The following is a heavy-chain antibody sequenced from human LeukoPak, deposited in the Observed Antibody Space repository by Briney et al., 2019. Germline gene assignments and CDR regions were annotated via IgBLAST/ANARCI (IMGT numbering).Heavy chain of an antibody. D-gene: IGHD2-2*01. J-gene: IGHJ5*02. CDR1: GGSFSGYY. CDR2: INHSGST. Sequence: SETLSLTCAVYGGSFSGYYWSWIRQPPGKGLEWIGEINHSGSTNYNPSLKSRVTISVDTSKNQFSPKLSPVTAADTAVYYCARGGYCSSTSCRNWFDPWGQGTLVTVSS. V-gene: IGHV4-34*01. CDR3: ARGGYCSSTSCRNWFDP.